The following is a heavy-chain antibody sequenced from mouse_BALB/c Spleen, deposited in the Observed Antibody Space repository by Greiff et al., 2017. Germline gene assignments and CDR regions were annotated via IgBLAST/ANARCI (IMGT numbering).Heavy chain of an antibody. Sequence: LVKTGASVKISCKASGYSFTGYYMHWVKQSHGKSLEWIGYISCYNGATSYNQKFKGKATFTVDTSSSTAYMQFNSLTSEDSAVYYCARTTMSTTFAMDYWGQGTSVTVSS. CDR3: ARTTMSTTFAMDY. CDR1: GYSFTGYY. V-gene: IGHV1S34*01. D-gene: IGHD2-4*01. CDR2: ISCYNGAT. J-gene: IGHJ4*01.